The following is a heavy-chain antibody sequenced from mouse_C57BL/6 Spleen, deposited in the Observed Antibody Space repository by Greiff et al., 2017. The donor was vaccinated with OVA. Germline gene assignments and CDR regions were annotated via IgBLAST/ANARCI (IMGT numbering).Heavy chain of an antibody. J-gene: IGHJ4*01. V-gene: IGHV5-17*01. D-gene: IGHD1-1*01. CDR3: ARVGVLRSGYAMDY. CDR2: ISSGSSTI. Sequence: EVQLVESGGGLVKPGGSLKLSCAASGFTFSDYGMHWVRQAPEKGLEWVAYISSGSSTIYYADTVKGRFTISRDNAKNTLFLQITSLRSEDTAMYYCARVGVLRSGYAMDYWGQGTSVTVSS. CDR1: GFTFSDYG.